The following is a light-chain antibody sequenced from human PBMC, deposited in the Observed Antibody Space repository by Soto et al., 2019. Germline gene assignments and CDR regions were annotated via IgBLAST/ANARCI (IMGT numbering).Light chain of an antibody. CDR2: DDK. J-gene: IGLJ2*01. CDR3: QSYDSSNHNVV. V-gene: IGLV6-57*04. CDR1: SGSIANNY. Sequence: NFILTQPHSVSESPGKTVTISCTRSSGSIANNYVQWYQQRPGSAPTTVIYDDKQRPSGVPDRFSGSIDSSSNSASLTISGLKTEDEADYYCQSYDSSNHNVVFGGGTKLTV.